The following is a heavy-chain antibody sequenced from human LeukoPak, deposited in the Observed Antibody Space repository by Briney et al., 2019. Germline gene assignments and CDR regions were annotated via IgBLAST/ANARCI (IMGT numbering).Heavy chain of an antibody. Sequence: SETLSLTCSVSGGSFTGTTYYWAWIRQPPGKGLEWIGSVYYSGSTSYSPSLKGRLTISVDTSKKQFSLRLSPVSAADTAVYYCARNVSAGYFDYWGQGTLVTVSS. CDR2: VYYSGST. CDR3: ARNVSAGYFDY. D-gene: IGHD2-8*01. J-gene: IGHJ4*02. CDR1: GGSFTGTTYY. V-gene: IGHV4-39*01.